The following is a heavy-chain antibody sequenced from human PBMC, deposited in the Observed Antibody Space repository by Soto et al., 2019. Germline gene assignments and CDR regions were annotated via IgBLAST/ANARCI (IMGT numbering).Heavy chain of an antibody. D-gene: IGHD3-22*01. V-gene: IGHV3-23*01. CDR2: ISGSGGST. Sequence: EVQLLESGGGLVQPGGSLRLSCAASGFTFSSYAMSWVRQAPGKGLEWVSAISGSGGSTYYADSVKGRFTISRDNSKNTLYLQINSLRAEDTAVYYCAKDRPAGYYDSSGYKFDYWGQGTLVTVSS. J-gene: IGHJ4*02. CDR3: AKDRPAGYYDSSGYKFDY. CDR1: GFTFSSYA.